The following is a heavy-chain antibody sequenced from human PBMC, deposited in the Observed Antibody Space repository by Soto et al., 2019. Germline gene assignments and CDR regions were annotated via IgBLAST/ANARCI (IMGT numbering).Heavy chain of an antibody. CDR2: ISGDGETT. V-gene: IGHV3-23*01. J-gene: IGHJ6*02. CDR1: GFTFNTHA. Sequence: EVQVLESGGGLLQPGGSLSLSCVASGFTFNTHAMTWVRQGPGMGLEWTSSISGDGETTYYADSVKGRFTVSRDNSKNTLYLQMNSLRVEDTATYYCVKDWSGNKCPCMDVWGQGTTVTVSS. D-gene: IGHD3-3*01. CDR3: VKDWSGNKCPCMDV.